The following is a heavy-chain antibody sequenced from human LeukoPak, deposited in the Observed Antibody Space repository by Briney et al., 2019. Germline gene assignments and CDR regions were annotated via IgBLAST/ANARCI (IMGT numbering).Heavy chain of an antibody. V-gene: IGHV3-30*04. Sequence: GRSLRLSCAASGFTFSSYAMHWVRQAPGKGLEWVAVISYDGSNKYYADSVKGRFTISRDNSKNTLYLQMNSLRAEDTAVYYCARGAASLPHYYYGMDVWGQGTTVTASS. D-gene: IGHD6-25*01. CDR1: GFTFSSYA. CDR2: ISYDGSNK. J-gene: IGHJ6*02. CDR3: ARGAASLPHYYYGMDV.